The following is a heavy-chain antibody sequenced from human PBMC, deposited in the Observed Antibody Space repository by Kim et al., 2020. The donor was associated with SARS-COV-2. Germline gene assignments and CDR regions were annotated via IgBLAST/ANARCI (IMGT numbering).Heavy chain of an antibody. V-gene: IGHV4-61*01. Sequence: SQTLSLTCTVSGGSVSSGSYYWSWIRQPPGKGLEWIGYIYYSGSTNYNPSLKSRVTISVDTSKNQFSLKLSSVTAADTAVYYCARGDSYSDYWGQGTLVTVSS. CDR2: IYYSGST. CDR1: GGSVSSGSYY. CDR3: ARGDSYSDY. D-gene: IGHD2-15*01. J-gene: IGHJ4*02.